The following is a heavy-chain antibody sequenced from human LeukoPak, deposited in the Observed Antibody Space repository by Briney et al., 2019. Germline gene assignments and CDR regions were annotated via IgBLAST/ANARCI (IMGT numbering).Heavy chain of an antibody. Sequence: VASVKVSCKASGYTFTSYDINWVRQATGQGLEWMGWMNPNSGNTGYAQKFQGRVTMTRNTSISTAYMELSSLRSEDTAVYYCASPRDSYSGDSGDYYYYYGMDVWGQGTTVTVSS. D-gene: IGHD5-12*01. CDR1: GYTFTSYD. CDR2: MNPNSGNT. V-gene: IGHV1-8*01. J-gene: IGHJ6*02. CDR3: ASPRDSYSGDSGDYYYYYGMDV.